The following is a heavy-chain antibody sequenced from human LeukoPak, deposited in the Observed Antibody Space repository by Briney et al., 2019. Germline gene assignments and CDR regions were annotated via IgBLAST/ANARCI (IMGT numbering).Heavy chain of an antibody. CDR2: IYHSGST. CDR3: ARDAGATIDYYYYYMDV. V-gene: IGHV4-38-2*02. CDR1: GYSISSGYY. J-gene: IGHJ6*03. Sequence: PSETLSLTCAVSGYSISSGYYWGWIRQPPGKGLEWIGSIYHSGSTYYNPSLKSRVTISVDTSKNQFSLKLSSVTAADTAVYYCARDAGATIDYYYYYMDVWGKGTTVTVSS. D-gene: IGHD1-26*01.